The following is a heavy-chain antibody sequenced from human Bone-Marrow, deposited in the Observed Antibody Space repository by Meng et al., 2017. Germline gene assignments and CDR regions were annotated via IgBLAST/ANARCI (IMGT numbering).Heavy chain of an antibody. J-gene: IGHJ4*02. V-gene: IGHV1-69*05. CDR1: GGTFSSYA. CDR3: ARGPDPTKSSWYGFGFAY. Sequence: SVKVSCKASGGTFSSYAISWVRQAPGQGLEWMGGIIPIFGTANYAQKFQGRVTITTDESTSTAYMELSSLRSEDTAVYYCARGPDPTKSSWYGFGFAYWGQGTLVNGAS. D-gene: IGHD6-13*01. CDR2: IIPIFGTA.